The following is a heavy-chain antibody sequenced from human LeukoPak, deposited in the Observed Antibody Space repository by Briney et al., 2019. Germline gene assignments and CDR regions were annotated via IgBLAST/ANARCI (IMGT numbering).Heavy chain of an antibody. CDR2: IRYDGSNK. CDR1: GFTFSSYG. Sequence: PGGSLRLSCAASGFTFSSYGMHWVRQAPGKGLEWGAFIRYDGSNKYYADSVKGRFTISRDNSKNTLYLQMNSLRAEDTAVYYCAKDRGYSYGSPDYWGQGTLVTVSS. CDR3: AKDRGYSYGSPDY. J-gene: IGHJ4*02. V-gene: IGHV3-30*02. D-gene: IGHD5-18*01.